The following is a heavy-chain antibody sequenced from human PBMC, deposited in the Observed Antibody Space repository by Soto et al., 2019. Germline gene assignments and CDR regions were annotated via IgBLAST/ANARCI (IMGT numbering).Heavy chain of an antibody. CDR1: GGSIRNGNYY. V-gene: IGHV4-31*03. J-gene: IGHJ5*02. CDR2: IYYIWTT. Sequence: QVQLQESGPGLVKASQTLSLTCTVSGGSIRNGNYYWSWMRQLPGKGLEWIGNIYYIWTTSYNPSLKSRVIISIDTSKNQFSLELTSVLAADTAVYYCAKNETTRPWFDPWGQGTLVTVSS. CDR3: AKNETTRPWFDP. D-gene: IGHD1-1*01.